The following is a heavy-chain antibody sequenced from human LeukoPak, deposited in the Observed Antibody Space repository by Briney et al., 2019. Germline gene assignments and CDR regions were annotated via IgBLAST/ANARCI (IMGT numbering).Heavy chain of an antibody. V-gene: IGHV3-15*01. Sequence: PGGSLRLSCAASGFTFSNAWMSWVRQAPGKGLEWVGRIKSKTDGGTTDYAASVKGRFTISRDDSKNTLYLQMNSLKTEDTAVYYCTTSNSIMITFGGVIVSDYWGQGTLVTVSS. CDR2: IKSKTDGGTT. CDR3: TTSNSIMITFGGVIVSDY. CDR1: GFTFSNAW. J-gene: IGHJ4*02. D-gene: IGHD3-16*02.